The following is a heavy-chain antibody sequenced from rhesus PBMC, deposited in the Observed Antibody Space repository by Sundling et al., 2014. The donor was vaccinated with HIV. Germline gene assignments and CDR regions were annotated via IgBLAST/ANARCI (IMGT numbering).Heavy chain of an antibody. V-gene: IGHV4-165*01. J-gene: IGHJ4*01. CDR1: GDSISGYY. D-gene: IGHD6-37*01. CDR3: ARVGSSGAWSY. Sequence: QLQLQESGPGLVKPSETLSLTCAVSGDSISGYYWTWIRQPPRKGLEWIGYIGGSSGSTEYNPSVKSRVTISKDTSKNQFSLKVNSVTATDTAVYFCARVGSSGAWSYWGQGVLVTVSS. CDR2: IGGSSGST.